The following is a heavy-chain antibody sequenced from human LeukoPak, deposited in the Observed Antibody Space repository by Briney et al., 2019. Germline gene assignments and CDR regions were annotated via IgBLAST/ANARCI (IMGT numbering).Heavy chain of an antibody. V-gene: IGHV3-23*01. Sequence: GGSLRLSCAASGFTFSSYAMSWVRQAPGKGLECVSAISGSGGSTYYADSVKGRFTISRDNSKNTLYLQMNSLRAEDTAVYYCAKASVGATIGYWGQGTLVTVSS. J-gene: IGHJ4*02. CDR3: AKASVGATIGY. CDR1: GFTFSSYA. CDR2: ISGSGGST. D-gene: IGHD1-26*01.